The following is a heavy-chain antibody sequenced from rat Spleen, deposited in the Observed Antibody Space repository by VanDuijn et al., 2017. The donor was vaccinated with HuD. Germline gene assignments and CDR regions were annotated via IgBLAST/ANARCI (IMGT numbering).Heavy chain of an antibody. CDR2: ISSEGANT. D-gene: IGHD1-4*01. CDR1: GFTFSRYW. J-gene: IGHJ3*01. Sequence: EVQLVETGGGLVQPGKSLKLSCVASGFTFSRYWIYWVRQAPGKGLEWVSSISSEGANTYYSDSMKGRFTISRDNAKSTLYLQMDSLRSEDTATYYCARDYPGTNNWFAYWGQGTLVTVSS. V-gene: IGHV5-58*01. CDR3: ARDYPGTNNWFAY.